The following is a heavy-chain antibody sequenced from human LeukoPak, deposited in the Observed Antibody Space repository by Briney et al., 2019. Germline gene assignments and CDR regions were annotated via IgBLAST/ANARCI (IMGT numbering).Heavy chain of an antibody. CDR1: GFTFSDYY. CDR3: ARDHDVEMATIFDY. Sequence: GGSLRLSCAASGFTFSDYYMSWIRQAPGKGLEWVSYISSSGSTIYYADSVKGRFTISRDNAKNSLYLQMNSLRAEDTAVYYCARDHDVEMATIFDYWGQGTLVTVSS. J-gene: IGHJ4*02. D-gene: IGHD5-24*01. CDR2: ISSSGSTI. V-gene: IGHV3-11*04.